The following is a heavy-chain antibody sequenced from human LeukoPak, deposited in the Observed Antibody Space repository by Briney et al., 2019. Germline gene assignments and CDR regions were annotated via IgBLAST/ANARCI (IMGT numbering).Heavy chain of an antibody. J-gene: IGHJ5*02. D-gene: IGHD6-19*01. CDR2: IYYTGST. CDR3: ASVRGYSSGWYASGFDP. CDR1: GGSISSYY. V-gene: IGHV4-39*07. Sequence: SETLSLTCTVSGGSISSYYWGWIRQPPGKGPEWIGSIYYTGSTNYNPSLKSRVTISLDTSKNQFSLKLTSVTAADTAVYYCASVRGYSSGWYASGFDPWGQGTLVTVSS.